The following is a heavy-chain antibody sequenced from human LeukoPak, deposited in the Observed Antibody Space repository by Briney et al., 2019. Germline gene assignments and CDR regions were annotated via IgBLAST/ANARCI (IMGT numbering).Heavy chain of an antibody. Sequence: SETLPLTCAVYGGSFSGYYWSWIRQPPGKGLEWIGEINHSGSTNYNPSLKSRVTISVDTSKNQLSLKLSSVTAADTAVYYCARVSPRIAAAGTPSFTDYWGQGTLVTVSS. CDR1: GGSFSGYY. J-gene: IGHJ4*02. D-gene: IGHD6-13*01. CDR2: INHSGST. CDR3: ARVSPRIAAAGTPSFTDY. V-gene: IGHV4-34*01.